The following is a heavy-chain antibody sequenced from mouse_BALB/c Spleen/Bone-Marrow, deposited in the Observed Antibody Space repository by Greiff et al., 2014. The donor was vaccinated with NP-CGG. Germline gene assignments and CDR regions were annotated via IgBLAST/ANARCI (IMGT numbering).Heavy chain of an antibody. J-gene: IGHJ3*01. CDR3: VRDGDYRYAY. V-gene: IGHV5-4*02. D-gene: IGHD2-14*01. CDR1: GFTFSDYY. CDR2: ISDGGTYT. Sequence: DVKLQESGGGLVKPGGSLKLSCAASGFTFSDYYIYWVRQTPEKRLEWVATISDGGTYTYYPDTVKGRFTISRDNAKNNLYLQMNGLKSEDTAMYYCVRDGDYRYAYWGQGTLVTVSA.